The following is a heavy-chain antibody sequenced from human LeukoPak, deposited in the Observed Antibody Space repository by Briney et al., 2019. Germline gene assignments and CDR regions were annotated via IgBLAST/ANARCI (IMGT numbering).Heavy chain of an antibody. CDR1: GLAFSSYG. Sequence: GGSLRLSCTASGLAFSSYGMHWARQAPGKGVEWVAFMQYDGSQIYYADSVKGRFTISRDNSKNALYLQMNSLRPEDTAVYYCAGKAAAFYFDYWGQGTLVSVSS. J-gene: IGHJ4*02. D-gene: IGHD6-13*01. CDR2: MQYDGSQI. V-gene: IGHV3-30*02. CDR3: AGKAAAFYFDY.